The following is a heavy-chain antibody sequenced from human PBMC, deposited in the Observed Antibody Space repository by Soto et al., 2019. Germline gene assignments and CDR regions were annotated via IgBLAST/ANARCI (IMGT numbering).Heavy chain of an antibody. Sequence: ASVMVSCWASGGTFISSTISWVRRAPGQGLERMGWISANNGNTNYAQKLQGRVTMTTDTSTSTAYMELRSLRSDDTAVYYCAREKKDGLRGAGDSWGQGTLVTVSP. D-gene: IGHD4-17*01. J-gene: IGHJ4*02. CDR1: GGTFISST. CDR3: AREKKDGLRGAGDS. CDR2: ISANNGNT. V-gene: IGHV1-18*01.